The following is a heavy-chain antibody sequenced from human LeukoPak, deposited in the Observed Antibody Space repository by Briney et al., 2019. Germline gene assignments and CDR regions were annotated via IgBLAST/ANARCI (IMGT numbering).Heavy chain of an antibody. V-gene: IGHV4-34*01. Sequence: SETLSLTCAVYGGSFSGYSWNWIRQPPVKGLEWIGEINHSGGTNYNPSLKSRVTISVDTSKKQFSLKLSSVTAADTAVYYCASCSSTSCYSFDYWGQGTLVTVSS. CDR1: GGSFSGYS. CDR3: ASCSSTSCYSFDY. J-gene: IGHJ4*02. D-gene: IGHD2-2*02. CDR2: INHSGGT.